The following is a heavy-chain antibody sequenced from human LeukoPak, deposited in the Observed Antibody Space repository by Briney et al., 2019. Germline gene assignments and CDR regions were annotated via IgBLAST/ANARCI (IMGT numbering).Heavy chain of an antibody. CDR1: GFRFNIHW. J-gene: IGHJ2*01. Sequence: GGSLRLSCAVSGFRFNIHWMSWVRQAPGKGLEWVANIKEDGTEKYYVHSVKGRFTISRDNANQSLYLQLDSLRVEDTAVYYCAAEIAEYCSSVNCYGGGHRFFDLWGRGTLVTVSS. CDR3: AAEIAEYCSSVNCYGGGHRFFDL. CDR2: IKEDGTEK. D-gene: IGHD2-2*01. V-gene: IGHV3-7*01.